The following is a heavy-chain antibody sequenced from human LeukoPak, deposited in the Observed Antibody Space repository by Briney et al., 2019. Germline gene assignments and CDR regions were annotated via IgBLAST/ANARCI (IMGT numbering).Heavy chain of an antibody. J-gene: IGHJ4*02. V-gene: IGHV3-23*01. Sequence: GGSLRLSCAASGFTFSSYAMNWVCQAPGKGLEWVSDISGSGGSTYYADSVKGRFTISRDNSNNTLYLQMNSLRVEDTAVYYCAPDPNKWLRNYWGQGTLVTVSS. CDR2: ISGSGGST. CDR3: APDPNKWLRNY. D-gene: IGHD5-12*01. CDR1: GFTFSSYA.